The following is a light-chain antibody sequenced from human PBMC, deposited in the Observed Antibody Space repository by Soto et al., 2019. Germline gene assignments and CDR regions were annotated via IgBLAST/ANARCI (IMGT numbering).Light chain of an antibody. CDR2: EVS. CDR3: NSYRSGSARV. Sequence: QSALTQPASVSGSPGQSITISCTGTSNDVGGFNYVSWYQQHPGKAPKVIIYEVSNRPTGVSNRFSGSKSGNTASLTISGLQAEDEADYSSNSYRSGSARVFGEGT. CDR1: SNDVGGFNY. V-gene: IGLV2-14*01. J-gene: IGLJ3*02.